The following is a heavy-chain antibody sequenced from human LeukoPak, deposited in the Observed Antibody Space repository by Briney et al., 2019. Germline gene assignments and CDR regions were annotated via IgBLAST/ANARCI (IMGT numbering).Heavy chain of an antibody. Sequence: GGSLRLSCAASEFTFSGHAMGWVRQAPGKGLEWVSSITGSGGGTYYGDSVKGRFTISRDNSMNTLFLQMNSLRAEDTAVYYCAKDGGGSLEWLPPMDVWGQGTTVTVSS. CDR3: AKDGGGSLEWLPPMDV. V-gene: IGHV3-23*01. CDR2: ITGSGGGT. CDR1: EFTFSGHA. J-gene: IGHJ6*02. D-gene: IGHD3-3*01.